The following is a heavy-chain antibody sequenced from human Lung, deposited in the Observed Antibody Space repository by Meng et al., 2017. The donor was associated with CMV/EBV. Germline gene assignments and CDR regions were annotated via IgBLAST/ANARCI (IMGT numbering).Heavy chain of an antibody. CDR3: ARVVTALWGYYFDY. V-gene: IGHV4-4*02. J-gene: IGHJ4*02. CDR2: IYHSGST. Sequence: QGPLQDSGPGLVNPSGTLSLTCAVFGGSISSSNWWSWVRQPPGKGLEWIGEIYHSGSTNYNPSLKSRVTISVDKSKNQFSLKLSSVTAADTAVYYCARVVTALWGYYFDYWGQGTLVTVSS. D-gene: IGHD2-21*02. CDR1: GGSISSSNW.